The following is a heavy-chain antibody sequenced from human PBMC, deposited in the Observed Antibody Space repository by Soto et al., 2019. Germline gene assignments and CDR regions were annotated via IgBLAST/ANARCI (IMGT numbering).Heavy chain of an antibody. CDR2: IIPIFGTA. CDR1: GGTFSSYA. Sequence: QVQLVQSGAEVKKPGSSVKVSCKASGGTFSSYAISWVRQAPGQGLEWMGGIIPIFGTANYAQKFQGRVTITADESTSTAYLELSSLRSEDPAFYYCSRRYTGYSYAYDYWFQGTLVTVSS. J-gene: IGHJ4*02. CDR3: SRRYTGYSYAYDY. V-gene: IGHV1-69*01. D-gene: IGHD5-18*01.